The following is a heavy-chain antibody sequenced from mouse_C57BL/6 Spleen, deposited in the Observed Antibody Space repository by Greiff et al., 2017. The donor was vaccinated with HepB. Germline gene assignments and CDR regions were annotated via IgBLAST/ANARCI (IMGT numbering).Heavy chain of an antibody. CDR3: AAWAPWVAY. CDR2: INPNNGGT. V-gene: IGHV1-26*01. Sequence: VQLQQSGPELVKPGASVKISCKASGYTFTDYYMNWVKQSHGKSLEWLGDINPNNGGTSYNQKFKGKATLTVDKSSSTAYMELRSLTSEDSAVYYCAAWAPWVAYWGQGTLVTVSA. J-gene: IGHJ3*01. D-gene: IGHD4-1*01. CDR1: GYTFTDYY.